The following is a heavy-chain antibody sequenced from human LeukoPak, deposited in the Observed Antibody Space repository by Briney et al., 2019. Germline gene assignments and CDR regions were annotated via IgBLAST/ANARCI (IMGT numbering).Heavy chain of an antibody. CDR1: GFTFDDYG. CDR3: ARVSSRDIVVVPAAPFDY. CDR2: INWNGGST. J-gene: IGHJ4*02. V-gene: IGHV3-20*04. D-gene: IGHD2-2*01. Sequence: GGSLRLSCAASGFTFDDYGMSWVRQAPGKGLEWVSGINWNGGSTGYADSVKGRFTISRDNAKNSLYLQMNSLRAEDPALYYCARVSSRDIVVVPAAPFDYWGQGTLVTVSS.